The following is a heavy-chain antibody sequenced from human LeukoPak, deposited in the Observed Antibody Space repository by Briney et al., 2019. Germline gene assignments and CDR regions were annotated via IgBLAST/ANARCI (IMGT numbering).Heavy chain of an antibody. D-gene: IGHD2-2*01. CDR2: IYHSGST. Sequence: PSETLSLTCAVYGGSFSGYYWSWIRQPPGKGLEWIGYIYHSGSTYYNPSLKSRVTISVDRSKNQFSLKLSSVTAADTAVYYCARNVIVVVPAADFDIWGQGTMVTVSS. CDR3: ARNVIVVVPAADFDI. CDR1: GGSFSGYY. J-gene: IGHJ3*02. V-gene: IGHV4-34*01.